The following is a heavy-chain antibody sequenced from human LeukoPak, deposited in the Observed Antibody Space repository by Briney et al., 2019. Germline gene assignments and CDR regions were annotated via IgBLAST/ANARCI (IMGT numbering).Heavy chain of an antibody. Sequence: GASVKVSCKASGYTFTGYYMHWVRQAPGQGLEWMGWINPNSGGTNYAQKFQGRVTMTRDTSISTAYMELSSLRSEDTAVYYCARFRVGAAVGRPGYFDYWSQGTLVTVSS. V-gene: IGHV1-2*02. CDR3: ARFRVGAAVGRPGYFDY. D-gene: IGHD1-26*01. J-gene: IGHJ4*02. CDR1: GYTFTGYY. CDR2: INPNSGGT.